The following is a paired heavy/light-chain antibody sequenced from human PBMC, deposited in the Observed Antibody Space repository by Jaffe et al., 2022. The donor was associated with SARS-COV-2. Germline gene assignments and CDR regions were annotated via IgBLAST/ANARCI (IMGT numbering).Light chain of an antibody. Sequence: DIQMTQSPSSLSASVGDRVTITCRASQSISSYLNWYQQKPGKAPKLLIYAASSLQSGVPSRFSGSGSGTDFTLTISSLQPEDFATYYCQQSYSTSYTFGQGTKLEIK. J-gene: IGKJ2*01. CDR1: QSISSY. V-gene: IGKV1-39*01. CDR3: QQSYSTSYT. CDR2: AAS.
Heavy chain of an antibody. CDR2: ISWNSGSI. CDR1: GFTFDDYA. CDR3: AKGNEGRDEYSSSWYGYWFDFDY. V-gene: IGHV3-9*01. D-gene: IGHD6-13*01. Sequence: EVQLVESGGGLVQPGRSLRLSCAASGFTFDDYAMHWVRQAPGKGLEWVSGISWNSGSIGYADSVKGRFTISRDNAKNSLYLQMNSLRAEDTALYYCAKGNEGRDEYSSSWYGYWFDFDYWGQGTLVTVSS. J-gene: IGHJ4*02.